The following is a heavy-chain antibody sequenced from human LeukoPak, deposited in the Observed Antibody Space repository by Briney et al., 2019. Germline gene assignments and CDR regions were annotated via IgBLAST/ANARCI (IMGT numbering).Heavy chain of an antibody. CDR2: IDSHNGDR. J-gene: IGHJ4*02. D-gene: IGHD1-26*01. Sequence: ASVKVSCKASGLTFSNYGITWVRQAPGQGLEWMGWIDSHNGDRNYADKFQDRVTMTTDTSTTTSYMELRSLRSDDTAVYYCARAVSGSLYGDFDFWGQGTLVTVSA. V-gene: IGHV1-18*01. CDR3: ARAVSGSLYGDFDF. CDR1: GLTFSNYG.